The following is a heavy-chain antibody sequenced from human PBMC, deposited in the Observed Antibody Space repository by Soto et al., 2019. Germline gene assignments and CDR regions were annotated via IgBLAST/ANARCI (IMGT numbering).Heavy chain of an antibody. V-gene: IGHV1-69*13. CDR1: GGTVSSYA. J-gene: IGHJ4*02. D-gene: IGHD5-18*01. CDR3: AIRRADTAMVFDY. Sequence: SVKVSCKASGGTVSSYAISWVRQAPGQGLEWMGGIIPIFGTANYAQKFQGRVTITADESTSTAYMELSSLRSEDTAVYYCAIRRADTAMVFDYWGQGTLVTVSS. CDR2: IIPIFGTA.